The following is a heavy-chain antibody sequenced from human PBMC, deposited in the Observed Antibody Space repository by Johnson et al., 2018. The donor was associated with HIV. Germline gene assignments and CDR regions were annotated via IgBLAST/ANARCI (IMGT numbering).Heavy chain of an antibody. CDR1: GFTLRNYA. V-gene: IGHV3-30-3*01. CDR3: VQGVPNPAGAFDI. J-gene: IGHJ3*02. Sequence: QVQLVESGGGVVQPGRSLRLSCAASGFTLRNYAMHWVRQAPGKGLEWVAFISNDGSIKFSADSVKGRFTISKDNSKNTLYLQMNSLRPEDTAVYYCVQGVPNPAGAFDIWGRGTMVTVSS. D-gene: IGHD6-19*01. CDR2: ISNDGSIK.